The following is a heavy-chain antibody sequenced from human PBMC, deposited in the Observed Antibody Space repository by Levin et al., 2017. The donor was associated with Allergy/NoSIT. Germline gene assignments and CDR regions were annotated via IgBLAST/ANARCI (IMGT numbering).Heavy chain of an antibody. J-gene: IGHJ3*02. Sequence: GSLRLSCTVSGGSISSYYWSWIRQPPGKGLEWIGHIYHTGSTNYNPSLKSRVTISVDTSKNQFSLKLTSVTAADTAVYYCASLYDFWSGSIFDIQNPFDIWGQGTMVTVSS. V-gene: IGHV4-59*01. CDR2: IYHTGST. CDR1: GGSISSYY. D-gene: IGHD3-3*01. CDR3: ASLYDFWSGSIFDIQNPFDI.